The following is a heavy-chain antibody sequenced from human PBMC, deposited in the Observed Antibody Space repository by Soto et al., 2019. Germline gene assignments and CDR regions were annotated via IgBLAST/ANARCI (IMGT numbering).Heavy chain of an antibody. CDR1: GGSISSYY. CDR3: ARVLGYCSGGSCYSLLGDAFDI. CDR2: IYYSGST. V-gene: IGHV4-59*01. D-gene: IGHD2-15*01. Sequence: ASETLSLTCTVSGGSISSYYWSWIRQPPGKGLEWIGYIYYSGSTNYNPSLKSRVTISVDTSKNQFSLKLSSVTAADTAVYYCARVLGYCSGGSCYSLLGDAFDIWGQGTMVTVSS. J-gene: IGHJ3*02.